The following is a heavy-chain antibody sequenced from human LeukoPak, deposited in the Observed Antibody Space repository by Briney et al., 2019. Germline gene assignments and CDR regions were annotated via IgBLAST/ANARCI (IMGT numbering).Heavy chain of an antibody. CDR1: GGTFSSYA. Sequence: ASVKVSCKASGGTFSSYAIIWVRQAPGQGLEWMGRIIPIFGTATYAQKFHGRVTITTDESTSTAYMELSSLRSEDTAVYYCAVRGGKFDYWGQGTLVTVST. CDR3: AVRGGKFDY. D-gene: IGHD4-23*01. V-gene: IGHV1-69*05. J-gene: IGHJ4*02. CDR2: IIPIFGTA.